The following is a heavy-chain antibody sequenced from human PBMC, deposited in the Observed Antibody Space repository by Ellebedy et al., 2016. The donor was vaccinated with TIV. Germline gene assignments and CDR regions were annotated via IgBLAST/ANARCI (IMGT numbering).Heavy chain of an antibody. CDR3: AKDKFAVGYYFDY. J-gene: IGHJ4*02. Sequence: GESLKISXAASGFTFSSYSMNWVRQAPGKGLEWVSSISSSSSYIYYADSVKGRFTISRDNAKNSLYLQMNSLRAEDTALYYCAKDKFAVGYYFDYWGQGTLVTVSS. V-gene: IGHV3-21*04. D-gene: IGHD3-16*01. CDR2: ISSSSSYI. CDR1: GFTFSSYS.